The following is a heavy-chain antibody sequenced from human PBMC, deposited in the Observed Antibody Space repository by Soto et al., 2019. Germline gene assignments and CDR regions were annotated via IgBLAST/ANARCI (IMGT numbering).Heavy chain of an antibody. Sequence: EVQLLESGGGLVQPGGSLRLSCEASGFTFSSSAMSWVRQAPGKGLEWVSAISDSGASTYYADSVKGRFTISRDNSKNTLYLQMNSLRAEDTALYYCAKVFQYYYYGMDVWGQGTTVTVSS. CDR3: AKVFQYYYYGMDV. CDR1: GFTFSSSA. CDR2: ISDSGAST. J-gene: IGHJ6*02. V-gene: IGHV3-23*01.